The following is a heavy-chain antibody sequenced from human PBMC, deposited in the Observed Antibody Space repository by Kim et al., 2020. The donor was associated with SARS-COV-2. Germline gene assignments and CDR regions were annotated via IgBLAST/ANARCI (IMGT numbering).Heavy chain of an antibody. D-gene: IGHD3-3*01. J-gene: IGHJ3*02. CDR1: GFTFSDYY. V-gene: IGHV3-11*06. CDR2: ISSSSYT. Sequence: GGSLRLSCAASGFTFSDYYMSWIRQAPGKGLEWVSYISSSSYTNYADSVKGRFTISRDNAKNSLYLQMNSLRAEDTAVYYCARAKYYDFSPDAFDIWGQGTMVTVSS. CDR3: ARAKYYDFSPDAFDI.